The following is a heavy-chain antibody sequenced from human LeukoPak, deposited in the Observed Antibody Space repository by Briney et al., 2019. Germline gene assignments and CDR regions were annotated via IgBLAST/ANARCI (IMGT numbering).Heavy chain of an antibody. CDR2: IRHDGSTK. CDR3: AKDSLADIDY. V-gene: IGHV3-30*02. CDR1: GFIFSTYG. Sequence: GGSLRLSCAASGFIFSTYGMYWVRQAPGKGLEWVAFIRHDGSTKNYADSVKGRSTISRDNSKNALYLQMNSLRAEDTAVYYCAKDSLADIDYWGQGTLVTVSS. J-gene: IGHJ4*02. D-gene: IGHD3-16*01.